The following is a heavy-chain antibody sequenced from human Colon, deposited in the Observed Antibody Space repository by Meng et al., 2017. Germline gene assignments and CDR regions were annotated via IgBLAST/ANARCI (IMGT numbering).Heavy chain of an antibody. J-gene: IGHJ4*02. D-gene: IGHD6-19*01. CDR2: IYHSGST. CDR1: GGSIRSSNW. CDR3: ASFPPPGKQWLVTDY. Sequence: QVHLQGPGPGRGRPSGTPSLTCAVSGGSIRSSNWGSWVRQPPGKGLEWIGEIYHSGSTNYNPSLKSRVTISVDKSKNQFSLKLSSVTAADTAVYYCASFPPPGKQWLVTDYWGQGTLVTVSS. V-gene: IGHV4-4*02.